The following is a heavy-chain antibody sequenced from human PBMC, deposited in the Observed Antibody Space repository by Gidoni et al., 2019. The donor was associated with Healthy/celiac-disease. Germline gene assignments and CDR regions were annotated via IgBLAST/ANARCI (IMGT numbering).Heavy chain of an antibody. CDR1: GFTFSSYW. V-gene: IGHV3-74*01. D-gene: IGHD5-12*01. CDR2: INSDGSST. CDR3: ARVRDGYKEGGAFDY. Sequence: EVQLVESGGGLVQPGGSLRLSCAASGFTFSSYWMHWVRQAPGKGLVWVSRINSDGSSTSYADSVKGRFTISRDNAKNTLYLQMNSLRAEDTAVYYCARVRDGYKEGGAFDYWGQGTLVTVSS. J-gene: IGHJ4*02.